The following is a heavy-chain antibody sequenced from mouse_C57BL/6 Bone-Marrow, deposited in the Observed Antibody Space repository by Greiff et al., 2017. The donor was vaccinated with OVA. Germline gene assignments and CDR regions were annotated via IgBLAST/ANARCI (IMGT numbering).Heavy chain of an antibody. D-gene: IGHD2-4*01. J-gene: IGHJ3*01. CDR2: IWSGGST. V-gene: IGHV2-2*01. CDR3: ARNYDYDEGFAY. CDR1: GFSLTSYG. Sequence: QVQLKESGPGLVQPSPSLSITCTVSGFSLTSYGVHWVRQSPGKGLEWLGVIWSGGSTDYNAAFIFRLSISKDNSNSHVFLKMNSLQADDTAIYYCARNYDYDEGFAYWGQGTLVTVSA.